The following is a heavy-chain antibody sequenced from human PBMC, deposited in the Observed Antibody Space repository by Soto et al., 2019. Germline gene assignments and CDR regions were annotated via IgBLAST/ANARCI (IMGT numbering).Heavy chain of an antibody. D-gene: IGHD5-12*01. CDR3: AKDGERWLRPHYYYYGMDV. CDR1: GFTFSSYG. J-gene: IGHJ6*02. Sequence: GGSLRLSCAPSGFTFSSYGMHWVRQAPGKGLEWVAVISYDGSNKYYADSVKGRFTISRDNSKNTLYLQMNSLRAEDTAVYYCAKDGERWLRPHYYYYGMDVWGQGTTVTVSS. CDR2: ISYDGSNK. V-gene: IGHV3-30*18.